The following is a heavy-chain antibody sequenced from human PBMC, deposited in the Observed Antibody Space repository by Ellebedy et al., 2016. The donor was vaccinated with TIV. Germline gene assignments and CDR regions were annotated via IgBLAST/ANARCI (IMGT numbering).Heavy chain of an antibody. CDR2: VKTDGSYT. D-gene: IGHD3-22*01. J-gene: IGHJ4*02. CDR3: VTVGSGYLNY. Sequence: GESLKISCAASGFTFSSYWMHWVRQAPGKGLVWVSRVKTDGSYTTYADSVKGRFTISRDNAKNTLYLHMNSLRAEDTAVYYCVTVGSGYLNYWGQGTLVTVSS. CDR1: GFTFSSYW. V-gene: IGHV3-74*03.